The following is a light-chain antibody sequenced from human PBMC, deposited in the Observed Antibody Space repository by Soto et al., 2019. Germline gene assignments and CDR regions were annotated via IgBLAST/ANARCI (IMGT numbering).Light chain of an antibody. CDR3: QQFYNYWT. CDR2: KAS. Sequence: DIQMTQSPSTLSASVGDRVTITCRASQSISNFLAWFQQTPGKAPKLLIYKASSLESGVPSRFSGSGSGTEFTLTISSLQPDDFATYYCQQFYNYWTFGQGTKVEI. V-gene: IGKV1-5*03. J-gene: IGKJ1*01. CDR1: QSISNF.